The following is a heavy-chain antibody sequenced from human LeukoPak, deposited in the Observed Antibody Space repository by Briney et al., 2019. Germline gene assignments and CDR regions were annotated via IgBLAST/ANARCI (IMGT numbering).Heavy chain of an antibody. CDR1: GYTFTGYY. V-gene: IGHV1-2*02. CDR2: INPNSGGT. CDR3: ARESIAAAGDFDY. Sequence: ASVKVSCTASGYTFTGYYMHWVRQAPGQGLEWMGWINPNSGGTNYAQKFQGRVTMTRDTSISTAYMELSRLRSDDTAVYYCARESIAAAGDFDYWGQGTLVTVSS. J-gene: IGHJ4*02. D-gene: IGHD6-13*01.